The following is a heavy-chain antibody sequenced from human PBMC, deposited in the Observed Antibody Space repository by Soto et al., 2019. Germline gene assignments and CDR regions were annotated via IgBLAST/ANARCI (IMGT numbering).Heavy chain of an antibody. CDR3: AKWGGIVVVPAWAFFDY. CDR2: ISGSGGST. CDR1: RFTVSSYA. V-gene: IGHV3-23*01. D-gene: IGHD2-2*01. Sequence: PGWSLRLSCAASRFTVSSYAISLVRQAPGKGLEWVPAISGSGGSTYYADSVKGRFTISRDNSKNTLYLQMNSLRAEDTAVYYCAKWGGIVVVPAWAFFDYWGQGTLVTVSS. J-gene: IGHJ4*02.